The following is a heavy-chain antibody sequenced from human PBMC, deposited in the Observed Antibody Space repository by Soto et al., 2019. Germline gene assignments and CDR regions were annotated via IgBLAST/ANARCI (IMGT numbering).Heavy chain of an antibody. V-gene: IGHV1-69*01. D-gene: IGHD2-2*01. CDR3: ARDHLLGVVPAAMLGYFDL. CDR2: IIPIFGTA. CDR1: GGTFSSYA. J-gene: IGHJ2*01. Sequence: QVQLVQSGAEVKKPGSSVKVSCKASGGTFSSYAISWVRQAPGQGLEWMGGIIPIFGTANYAQKFQGRVTITADESTGTAYMELSSLRSEDTAVYYCARDHLLGVVPAAMLGYFDLWGRGTLVTVSS.